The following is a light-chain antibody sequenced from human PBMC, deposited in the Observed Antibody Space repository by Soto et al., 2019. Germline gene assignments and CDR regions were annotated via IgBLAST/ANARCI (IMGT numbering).Light chain of an antibody. V-gene: IGLV6-57*02. CDR1: SGSIASGY. J-gene: IGLJ2*01. CDR2: EDN. Sequence: NFMLTQPHSVSESPGKTVTISCTGSSGSIASGYVQWYQQRPGSAPTTLIYEDNQRPAGVPDRFSGSIDSSSNSASLTISGLRPEDEADYYCQSSDGNNMVFGGGTKFTVL. CDR3: QSSDGNNMV.